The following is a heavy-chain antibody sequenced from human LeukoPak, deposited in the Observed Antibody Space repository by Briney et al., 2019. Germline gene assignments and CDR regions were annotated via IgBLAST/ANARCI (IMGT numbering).Heavy chain of an antibody. D-gene: IGHD4-17*01. Sequence: GGSLRLSCAASGVTLSTYAMSWVRQAPGKGLEWVSAISGSGGSTYYADSVKGRFTISRDNSKNTLYLQMNSLRAEDTAVYYCAKGTHDYGDYGLDYWGQGTLVTVSS. J-gene: IGHJ4*02. CDR2: ISGSGGST. CDR1: GVTLSTYA. CDR3: AKGTHDYGDYGLDY. V-gene: IGHV3-23*01.